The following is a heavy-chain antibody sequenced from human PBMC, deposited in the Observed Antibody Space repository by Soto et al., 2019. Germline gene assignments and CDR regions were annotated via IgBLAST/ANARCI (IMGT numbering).Heavy chain of an antibody. J-gene: IGHJ4*02. V-gene: IGHV3-23*01. CDR2: ISGSGGST. Sequence: LRLSCAASGFTFSSYAMSWVRQAPGKGLEWASAISGSGGSTYYADSVKGRFTISRDNSKNTLYLQMNSLRAEDTAVYYCARGNLYSSSSNYFDYWGQGTLVTVSS. D-gene: IGHD6-6*01. CDR1: GFTFSSYA. CDR3: ARGNLYSSSSNYFDY.